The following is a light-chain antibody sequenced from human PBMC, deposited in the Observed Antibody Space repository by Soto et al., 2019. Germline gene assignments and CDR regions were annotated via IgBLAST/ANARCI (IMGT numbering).Light chain of an antibody. J-gene: IGKJ2*01. CDR1: QTVSTY. CDR2: AAS. Sequence: DIQMTQSPSSLSASVGDRVTITCRASQTVSTYLNWYQQKPGRAPKVLISAASSLQSDVPSRFSGSGSGTDFTLTISSLQPEDFATYYCQQSFNTPYTFGQGTKLEIK. V-gene: IGKV1-39*01. CDR3: QQSFNTPYT.